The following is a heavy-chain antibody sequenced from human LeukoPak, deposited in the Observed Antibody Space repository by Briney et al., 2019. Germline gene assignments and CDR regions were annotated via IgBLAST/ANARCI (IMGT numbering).Heavy chain of an antibody. D-gene: IGHD3-10*01. J-gene: IGHJ3*02. CDR1: GFTFRSDA. Sequence: GGTLRLSCAASGFTFRSDAMSWVRQAPGKGLEWVSGISGSGGTTYYADSVKGRFTISRDNSKNTLYLQMNSLRAEDTAVYYCVKPYYYGSGSYSSDAFDIWGQGTMVTVSS. CDR3: VKPYYYGSGSYSSDAFDI. V-gene: IGHV3-23*01. CDR2: ISGSGGTT.